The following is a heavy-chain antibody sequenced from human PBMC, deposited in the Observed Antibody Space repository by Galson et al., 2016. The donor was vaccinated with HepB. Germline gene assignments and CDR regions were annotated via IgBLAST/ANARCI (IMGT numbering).Heavy chain of an antibody. V-gene: IGHV3-74*03. CDR3: TRDLSFLLFDY. CDR1: GFDFSNYV. Sequence: SLRLSCAASGFDFSNYVMHWVRQAPGKGLEWVSRLPTDEYPPTYADSVRGRFTVSRDNAKNTLYLQMNSLRADDTAVYYCTRDLSFLLFDYWGQGALVTVSS. J-gene: IGHJ4*02. CDR2: LPTDEYPP. D-gene: IGHD3-3*02.